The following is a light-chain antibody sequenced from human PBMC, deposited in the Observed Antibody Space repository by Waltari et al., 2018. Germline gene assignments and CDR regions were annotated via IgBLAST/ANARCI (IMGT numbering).Light chain of an antibody. CDR1: SSDVGGYKY. Sequence: QSALTQPASVPGSPGQSLTISFPGPSSDVGGYKYVSWFQQHPGKAPKLMIYEVSNRPSGVSNRFSGSKSGNTASLTISGLQAEDEADYYCSSYTTSSTWVFGGGTKLTVL. CDR2: EVS. V-gene: IGLV2-14*01. J-gene: IGLJ3*02. CDR3: SSYTTSSTWV.